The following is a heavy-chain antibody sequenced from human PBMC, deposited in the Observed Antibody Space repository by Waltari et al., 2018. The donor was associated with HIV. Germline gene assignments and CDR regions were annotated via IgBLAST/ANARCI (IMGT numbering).Heavy chain of an antibody. V-gene: IGHV4-59*03. D-gene: IGHD3-16*01. CDR1: TCSLPHFS. CDR3: VKKGLRYNGNAAYSWFGP. J-gene: IGHJ5*02. Sequence: QVHLQDSGPALVKPPETLSLPCPVSTCSLPHFSLPWIRQSPGKGLEWIGNIFYTGATSYNPSLKGRVTMSLDATKNQFSRKVFSMTVPDTAVYFCVKKGLRYNGNAAYSWFGPWGRGILVTVSS. CDR2: IFYTGAT.